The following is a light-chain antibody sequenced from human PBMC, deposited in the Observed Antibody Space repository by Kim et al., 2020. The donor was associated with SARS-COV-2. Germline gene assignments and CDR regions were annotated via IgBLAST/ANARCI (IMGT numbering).Light chain of an antibody. CDR1: QSVASF. CDR2: GAS. J-gene: IGKJ2*01. V-gene: IGKV3-20*01. Sequence: SLSPGERATLSCRASQSVASFSAWYQQRPGQAPRLLVHGASSRAAGIPDRISGSGSGTDFTLTISRLQPEDIAVYYCQQYHSSPATFGQGTKLEIK. CDR3: QQYHSSPAT.